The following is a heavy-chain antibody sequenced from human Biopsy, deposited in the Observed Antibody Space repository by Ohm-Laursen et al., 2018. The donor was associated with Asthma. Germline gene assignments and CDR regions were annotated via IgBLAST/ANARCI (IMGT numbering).Heavy chain of an antibody. J-gene: IGHJ4*02. CDR1: RFTYE. V-gene: IGHV3-30-3*01. D-gene: IGHD6-19*01. CDR2: ISYDGSSI. CDR3: AREGVAGTHIED. Sequence: SSLRLSCAASRFTYEMHWVRQAPGKGLEWVAVISYDGSSIYYAGSVKGRFTISRDNSKNTLSLQMNSLTAEDTAVYYCAREGVAGTHIEDWGQGTLVTVSS.